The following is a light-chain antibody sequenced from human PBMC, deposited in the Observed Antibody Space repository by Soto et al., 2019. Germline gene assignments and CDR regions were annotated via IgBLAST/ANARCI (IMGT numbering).Light chain of an antibody. V-gene: IGKV3-11*01. J-gene: IGKJ4*01. Sequence: EIVLTQYPATLSLSPGERATLSCRASQSVGKNLAWYQQKRGQAPGLLIYEASTRATGIPARFSGSGSGTDFTLTISSLQNEDFAVYYCQQHANWTLTFGGGTKVDIK. CDR1: QSVGKN. CDR3: QQHANWTLT. CDR2: EAS.